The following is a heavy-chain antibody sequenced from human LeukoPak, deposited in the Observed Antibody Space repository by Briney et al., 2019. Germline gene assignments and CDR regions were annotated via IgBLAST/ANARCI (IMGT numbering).Heavy chain of an antibody. CDR3: ARDKSEFGEFDY. CDR2: ISAYNGNT. Sequence: ASVKASCKASGYTFTSYGISWVRQAPGQGLEWMGWISAYNGNTNYAQKLQGRVTMTTDTSTSTAYMELRSLRSDDTAVYYCARDKSEFGEFDYWGQGTLVTVSS. CDR1: GYTFTSYG. D-gene: IGHD3-10*01. V-gene: IGHV1-18*04. J-gene: IGHJ4*02.